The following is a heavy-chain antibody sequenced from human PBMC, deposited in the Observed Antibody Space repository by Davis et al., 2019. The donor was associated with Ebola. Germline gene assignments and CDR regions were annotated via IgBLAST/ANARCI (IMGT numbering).Heavy chain of an antibody. J-gene: IGHJ4*02. Sequence: PGGSLRLSCAASGFTFSSYSMNWVRQAPGKGLEWVSSISSSSYIYYADSVKGRFTISRDNAKNSLYLQMNSLRAEDTAVYYCARDHCSSTSCQKGDYWGQGTLVTVSS. CDR3: ARDHCSSTSCQKGDY. CDR1: GFTFSSYS. D-gene: IGHD2-2*01. V-gene: IGHV3-21*01. CDR2: ISSSSYI.